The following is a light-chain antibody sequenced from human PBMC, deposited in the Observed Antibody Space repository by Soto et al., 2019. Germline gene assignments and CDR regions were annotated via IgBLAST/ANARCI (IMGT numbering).Light chain of an antibody. Sequence: SALTQPPSASGSPGQSVTISCTGTRSDVGAYKYVSWYQQYPGKAPKLMIYEVSKRPSGVPDRFSGSKSGNTASLTVSGLQAEDEADYYCTSYVGSDIWVFGGGTKLTVL. CDR3: TSYVGSDIWV. CDR1: RSDVGAYKY. J-gene: IGLJ3*02. CDR2: EVS. V-gene: IGLV2-8*01.